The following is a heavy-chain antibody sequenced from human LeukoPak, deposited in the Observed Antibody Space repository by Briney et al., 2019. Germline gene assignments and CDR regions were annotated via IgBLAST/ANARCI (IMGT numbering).Heavy chain of an antibody. Sequence: SQTLSLTCAIFGDSVSNNNAALNWIRQSPSKGLEWLGRTYYSSKWYNDYAASVNTLITINPDTSKNQFSLQFNSVTPEDTAVYYRARDPWGFSIEYWGQGTLVTVSS. J-gene: IGHJ4*02. V-gene: IGHV6-1*01. CDR3: ARDPWGFSIEY. CDR1: GDSVSNNNAA. D-gene: IGHD7-27*01. CDR2: TYYSSKWYN.